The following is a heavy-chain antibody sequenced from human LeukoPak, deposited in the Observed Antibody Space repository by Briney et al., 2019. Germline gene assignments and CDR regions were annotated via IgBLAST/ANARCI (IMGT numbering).Heavy chain of an antibody. CDR1: GFTFSSYS. V-gene: IGHV3-48*01. CDR3: ARRGGGYYGFDY. Sequence: GGSLRLSCAVSGFTFSSYSMNWVRQAPGKGLEWVSYISSTTTTTYYADSVKGRFTISRDNAKNSFYLQMNSLRAEDTAVYYCARRGGGYYGFDYWGQGTLVTVSS. D-gene: IGHD1-26*01. CDR2: ISSTTTTT. J-gene: IGHJ4*02.